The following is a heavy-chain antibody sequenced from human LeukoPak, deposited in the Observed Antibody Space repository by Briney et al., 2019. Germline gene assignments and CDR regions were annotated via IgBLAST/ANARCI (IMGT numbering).Heavy chain of an antibody. CDR3: ARDPSNSGYDYLYYFDY. Sequence: ASLKVSCKASGYTFTGYYMHWVRQAPGQGLEWMGWISPDNGGTNYAQKFQGRVTMTRDMSISTAYMELSRLRSDDTAVYYCARDPSNSGYDYLYYFDYWGQGTLVTVSS. CDR1: GYTFTGYY. D-gene: IGHD5-12*01. J-gene: IGHJ4*02. V-gene: IGHV1-2*02. CDR2: ISPDNGGT.